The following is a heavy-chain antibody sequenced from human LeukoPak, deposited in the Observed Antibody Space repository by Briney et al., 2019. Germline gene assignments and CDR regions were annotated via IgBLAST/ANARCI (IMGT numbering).Heavy chain of an antibody. Sequence: PGGSLRLSCTASGFTFGDYAVSWARRAPGRGLEWVGLIRRRAFGETADYAASVKGRFTISRDDSKSIAYLQMNSLKTEDTAVYYCTREGAAAAYGMDVWGQGTTVTVSS. V-gene: IGHV3-49*04. D-gene: IGHD6-13*01. J-gene: IGHJ6*02. CDR1: GFTFGDYA. CDR2: IRRRAFGETA. CDR3: TREGAAAAYGMDV.